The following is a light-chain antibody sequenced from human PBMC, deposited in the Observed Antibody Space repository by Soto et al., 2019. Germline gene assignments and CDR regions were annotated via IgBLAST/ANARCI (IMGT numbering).Light chain of an antibody. CDR1: QSVLYSSNNQNH. CDR2: WAS. V-gene: IGKV4-1*01. J-gene: IGKJ1*01. Sequence: DIVMTQSPDSLAVSLGERATINCKSSQSVLYSSNNQNHLAWYQQKPGQPPKLLIYWASTRESGVPDRFSGSGSGTDFTLTISSLQPEDFATYYCQQSYTIPWTFGQGTKVE. CDR3: QQSYTIPWT.